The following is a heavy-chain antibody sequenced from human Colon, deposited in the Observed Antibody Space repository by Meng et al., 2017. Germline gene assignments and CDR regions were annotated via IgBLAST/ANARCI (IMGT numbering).Heavy chain of an antibody. Sequence: QGHPQESGPGLVKPSETLSLTCAVSGGSISRSDWWSWVRQPPGKGLEWIGETSHSGGTNYSPSLKSRVTISLDKSKNQLSLKLNSVTAADTAVYYCASSDYYRSDYWGQGTLVTVSS. CDR1: GGSISRSDW. D-gene: IGHD3-22*01. CDR3: ASSDYYRSDY. J-gene: IGHJ4*02. V-gene: IGHV4-4*02. CDR2: TSHSGGT.